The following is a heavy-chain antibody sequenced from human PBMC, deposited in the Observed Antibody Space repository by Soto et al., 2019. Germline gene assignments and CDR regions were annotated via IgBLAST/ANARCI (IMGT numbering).Heavy chain of an antibody. D-gene: IGHD2-2*01. CDR1: GFTFSSYW. CDR3: ARDPFIVVVPAAMIAFDI. J-gene: IGHJ3*02. V-gene: IGHV3-7*01. CDR2: IKQDGSEK. Sequence: GSLRLSCAASGFTFSSYWMSWVRQAPGKGLEWVANIKQDGSEKYYVDSVKGRFTISRDNAKNSLYLQMNSLRAEDTAVYYCARDPFIVVVPAAMIAFDIWGQGTMVTVSS.